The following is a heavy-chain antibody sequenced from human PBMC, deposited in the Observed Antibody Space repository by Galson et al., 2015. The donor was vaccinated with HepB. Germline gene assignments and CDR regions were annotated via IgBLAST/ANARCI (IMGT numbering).Heavy chain of an antibody. CDR1: GYSFTSYW. Sequence: QSGAEVKKPGESLKISCKGSGYSFTSYWIGWVRQMPGKGLEWMGIIYPGDSDTRYSPSFQGQVTISADKSISTAYLQWSSLKASDTAMYYCARTKGQEFGFQSRDYYYYGMDVWGQGTTVTVSS. V-gene: IGHV5-51*03. CDR2: IYPGDSDT. D-gene: IGHD3-16*01. J-gene: IGHJ6*02. CDR3: ARTKGQEFGFQSRDYYYYGMDV.